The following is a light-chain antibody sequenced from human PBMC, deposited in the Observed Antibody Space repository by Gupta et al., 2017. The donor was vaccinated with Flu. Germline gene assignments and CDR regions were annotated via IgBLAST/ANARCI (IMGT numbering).Light chain of an antibody. CDR3: CSDAGSYTPV. CDR2: DVS. V-gene: IGLV2-11*01. J-gene: IGLJ2*01. Sequence: QSALTQPRSVSGSPGQSVIISCTGTSSDVGGYNYVSWYQQHPGKAPKLMIYDVSKRPSGVPDRFSGSKSGNTASLTISGLQAEDEDDYYCCSDAGSYTPVFGGGTKLTVL. CDR1: SSDVGGYNY.